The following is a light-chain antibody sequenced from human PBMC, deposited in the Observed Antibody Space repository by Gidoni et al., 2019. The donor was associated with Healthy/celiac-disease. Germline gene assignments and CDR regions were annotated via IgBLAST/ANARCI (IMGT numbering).Light chain of an antibody. J-gene: IGKJ4*01. CDR2: DAA. Sequence: VLTQSLATLSFIPGERATLSCRASQSVSSYLAWYQQKHGQAPRLLIYDAANRATGIPARCSGSGSGTDFTITISSLEPEDFAVYYCQQRSNWPPRTFGGGTKVEIK. V-gene: IGKV3-11*01. CDR3: QQRSNWPPRT. CDR1: QSVSSY.